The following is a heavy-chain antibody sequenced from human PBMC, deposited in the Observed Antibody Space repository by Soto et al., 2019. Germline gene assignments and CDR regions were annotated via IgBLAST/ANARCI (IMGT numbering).Heavy chain of an antibody. CDR2: INYSGST. CDR1: GRSFSGYY. D-gene: IGHD3-3*01. Sequence: QVQLRQWGAGLLRPSETLSLTCAVYGRSFSGYYWSWIRQPPGKGLEWIGDINYSGSTNYNPSLKSRVTISVDRSKNQFSLKLNSVTAADTAVYYCASLRFLDWLFDGWFDPWGQGTLVTVSS. CDR3: ASLRFLDWLFDGWFDP. J-gene: IGHJ5*02. V-gene: IGHV4-34*01.